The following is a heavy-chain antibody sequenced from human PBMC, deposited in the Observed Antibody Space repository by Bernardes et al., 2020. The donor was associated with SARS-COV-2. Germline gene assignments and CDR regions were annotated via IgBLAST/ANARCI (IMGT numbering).Heavy chain of an antibody. CDR2: INHSGST. J-gene: IGHJ6*02. V-gene: IGHV4-34*01. CDR1: GGSFSGYY. Sequence: SETLSLTCAVYGGSFSGYYWSWIRQPPGKGLEWIGEINHSGSTNYNPSLKSRVTISVDTSKNQFSLKLSSVTAADTAVYYCALDSSLYYYYYGMDVWGQGTTVTVSS. D-gene: IGHD6-13*01. CDR3: ALDSSLYYYYYGMDV.